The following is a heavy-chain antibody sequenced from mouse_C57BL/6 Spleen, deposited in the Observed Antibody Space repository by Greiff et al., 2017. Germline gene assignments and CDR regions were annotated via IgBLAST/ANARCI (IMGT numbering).Heavy chain of an antibody. CDR1: GFSLTSYG. CDR2: IWSDGST. D-gene: IGHD2-5*01. V-gene: IGHV2-6-1*01. CDR3: DRQAYYSNYYAMDY. J-gene: IGHJ4*01. Sequence: VQLVESGPGLVAPSQSLSITCTVSGFSLTSYGVSWVRQPPGKGLEWLVVIWSDGSTTYNSALKSRLIISKDNSKSQVFLKMNSLQTNDTAMYYCDRQAYYSNYYAMDYWGQGTSVTVSS.